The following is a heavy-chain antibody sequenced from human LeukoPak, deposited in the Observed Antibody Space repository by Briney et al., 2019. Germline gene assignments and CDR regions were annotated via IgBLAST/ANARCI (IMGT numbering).Heavy chain of an antibody. CDR2: IYYSGST. CDR1: GGSINSGGYY. J-gene: IGHJ5*02. D-gene: IGHD3-3*01. Sequence: SETLSLTCTVSGGSINSGGYYRSWIRQHPGKGLEWIGYIYYSGSTYYNPSLKSRVTISVDTSKNQFSLKLSSVTAADTAVYYCARLLRVFGVVTNWFDPWGQGTLVTVSS. V-gene: IGHV4-30-4*08. CDR3: ARLLRVFGVVTNWFDP.